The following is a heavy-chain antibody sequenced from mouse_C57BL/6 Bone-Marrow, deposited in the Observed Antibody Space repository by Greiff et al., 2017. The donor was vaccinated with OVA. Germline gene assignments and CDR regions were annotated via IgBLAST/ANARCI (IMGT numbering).Heavy chain of an antibody. CDR1: GFTFSSYT. J-gene: IGHJ1*03. Sequence: EVHLVESGGGLVKPGGSLKLSCAASGFTFSSYTMSWVRQTPEKRLEWVATISGGGGNTYYPDSVKGRFTISRDNAKNTLYLQMSSLRSEDTAVYYCARITTVGATSDWYFDGWGTGTTVTVAS. V-gene: IGHV5-9*04. CDR2: ISGGGGNT. D-gene: IGHD1-1*01. CDR3: ARITTVGATSDWYFDG.